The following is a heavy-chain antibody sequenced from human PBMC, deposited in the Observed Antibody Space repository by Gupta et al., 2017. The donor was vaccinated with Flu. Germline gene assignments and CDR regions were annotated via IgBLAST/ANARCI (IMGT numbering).Heavy chain of an antibody. CDR2: IGATGGNT. CDR3: GXDTGYSSMWLFDF. CDR1: TTYA. D-gene: IGHD6-13*01. Sequence: TTYAMTWVRQAPGKGLEWVSVIGATGGNTDYADSGKGRFTISRDTSKNTLYLQMNSLRVEXTXIYYCGXDTGYSSMWLFDFWGQGISVTVSS. V-gene: IGHV3-23*01. J-gene: IGHJ4*02.